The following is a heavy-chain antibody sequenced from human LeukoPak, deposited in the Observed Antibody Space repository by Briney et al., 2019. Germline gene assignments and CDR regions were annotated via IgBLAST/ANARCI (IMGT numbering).Heavy chain of an antibody. J-gene: IGHJ3*02. D-gene: IGHD2-15*01. CDR1: GYTFTSYG. CDR2: ISAYNGNT. Sequence: ASVKVSCKASGYTFTSYGISWVRQAPGQGLEWMGWISAYNGNTNYAQKLQGRVTMTTDTSTSTAYMELWSLRSDDTAVYYCARDWASCSGGSCYSVDDAFDIWGQGTMVTVSS. V-gene: IGHV1-18*01. CDR3: ARDWASCSGGSCYSVDDAFDI.